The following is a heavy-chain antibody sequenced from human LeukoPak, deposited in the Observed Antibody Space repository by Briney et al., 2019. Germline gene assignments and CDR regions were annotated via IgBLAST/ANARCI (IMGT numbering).Heavy chain of an antibody. D-gene: IGHD3-22*01. Sequence: GGSLRLSCAASGFTFSRHGMHWVRQAPGKGLEWVAVIWYDGSNKYYADSVKGRFTISRDNSKNTLYLQMNSLRAEDTAVYYCAKDSYYYDSSGYLNWGQGTLVTVSS. CDR1: GFTFSRHG. CDR3: AKDSYYYDSSGYLN. V-gene: IGHV3-30*02. CDR2: IWYDGSNK. J-gene: IGHJ4*02.